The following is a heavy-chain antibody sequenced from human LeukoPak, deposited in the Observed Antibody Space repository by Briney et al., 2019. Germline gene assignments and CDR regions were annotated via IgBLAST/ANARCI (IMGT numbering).Heavy chain of an antibody. CDR2: TNSYNDNT. D-gene: IGHD5-12*01. Sequence: ASVKVSCKTSGYTFTMYGISWVRQAPGQGLEWMGWTNSYNDNTNYAQKLQGRVTMTTDTSTSTAYMELSSLRSEDTAVYYCARDRLDFNISGYTESDWGQGTLVIVSS. V-gene: IGHV1-18*01. CDR3: ARDRLDFNISGYTESD. J-gene: IGHJ4*02. CDR1: GYTFTMYG.